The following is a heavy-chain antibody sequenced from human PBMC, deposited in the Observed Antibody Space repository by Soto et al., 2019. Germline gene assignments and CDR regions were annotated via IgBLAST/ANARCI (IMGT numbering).Heavy chain of an antibody. CDR3: ARGGHVVVVTAALDY. CDR2: VNPSGGHT. J-gene: IGHJ4*02. D-gene: IGHD2-21*02. CDR1: GDTFTDYY. V-gene: IGHV1-46*01. Sequence: QVQLMQSGAEVKKPGASVKVSCKASGDTFTDYYIHWVRQAPGQGLEWMGTVNPSGGHTTYAQHCLGRVTTTRETSTXTLYMELTSLTSDDTAVYYCARGGHVVVVTAALDYWGQGTLVTVSS.